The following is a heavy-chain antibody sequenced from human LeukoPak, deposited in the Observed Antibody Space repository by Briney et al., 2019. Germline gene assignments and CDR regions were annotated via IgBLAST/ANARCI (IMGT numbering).Heavy chain of an antibody. CDR1: GFTVSSNY. D-gene: IGHD3-22*01. CDR3: AMIVVANDAYDI. V-gene: IGHV3-53*01. J-gene: IGHJ3*02. CDR2: IYSGGST. Sequence: GGSLRLSCAASGFTVSSNYMSWVRQAPGKGLEWVSVIYSGGSTYYADSVKGRFTISRDNSKNTLYLQMNSLRAEDTAVYYCAMIVVANDAYDIWGQGTMVTVSS.